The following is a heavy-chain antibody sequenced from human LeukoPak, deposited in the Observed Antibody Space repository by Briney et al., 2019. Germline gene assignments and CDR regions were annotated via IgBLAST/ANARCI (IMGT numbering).Heavy chain of an antibody. CDR1: GDSVSSNSAA. V-gene: IGHV6-1*01. CDR2: TYYRSKWYN. D-gene: IGHD6-13*01. Sequence: SQTLSLTCAISGDSVSSNSAAWNWIRQSPSRGLEWLGRTYYRSKWYNDYAVSVKSRITINPDTSKNQFSLQLNSVTPEDTAVYCCAREGEVAAAGPLDAFDIWGQGTMVTVSS. J-gene: IGHJ3*02. CDR3: AREGEVAAAGPLDAFDI.